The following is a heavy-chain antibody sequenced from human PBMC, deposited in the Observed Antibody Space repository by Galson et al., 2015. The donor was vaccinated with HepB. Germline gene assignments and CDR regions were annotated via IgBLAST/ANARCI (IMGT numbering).Heavy chain of an antibody. V-gene: IGHV1-46*01. CDR1: GYTFTSYY. Sequence: SVKVSCKASGYTFTSYYMHWVRQAPGQGLEWMGIINPSGGSTSYAQKFQGRVTMTRDTSTSTVYMELSSLRSEDTAVYYCARESGSGSYYTHYYYYYGMDVWGQGTTVTVSS. J-gene: IGHJ6*02. CDR2: INPSGGST. CDR3: ARESGSGSYYTHYYYYYGMDV. D-gene: IGHD3-10*01.